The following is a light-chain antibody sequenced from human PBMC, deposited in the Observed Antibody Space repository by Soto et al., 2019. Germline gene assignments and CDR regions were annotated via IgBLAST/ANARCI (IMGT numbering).Light chain of an antibody. V-gene: IGKV3-15*01. Sequence: ERVMTQSPGTVSVSPGERATLSCRASQSVNNNLAWYQQKPGQAPRLLIYGESTSATGIPARFSGSGSGTDFTLTISSLQYEDFAVYYCQHYYNWPFSFGGGTKVEIK. J-gene: IGKJ4*01. CDR3: QHYYNWPFS. CDR1: QSVNNN. CDR2: GES.